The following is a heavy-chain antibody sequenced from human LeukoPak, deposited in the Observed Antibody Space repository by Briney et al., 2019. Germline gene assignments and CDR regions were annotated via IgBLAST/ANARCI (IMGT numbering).Heavy chain of an antibody. CDR1: GFTFSSYG. CDR3: TTERRSSVSPSRFDY. Sequence: GGSLRLSCAASGFTFSSYGMHWVRQAPGKGLEWVGRVLSKTDGGTTEYAAPVKGRFTVSRDDSKNTLYLQMNSLKTEDTAVYYCTTERRSSVSPSRFDYWGQGALVTVSS. V-gene: IGHV3-15*01. J-gene: IGHJ4*02. D-gene: IGHD3-22*01. CDR2: VLSKTDGGTT.